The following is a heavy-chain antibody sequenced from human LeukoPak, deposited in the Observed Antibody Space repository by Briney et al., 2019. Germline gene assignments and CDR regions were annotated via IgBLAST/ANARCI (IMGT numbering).Heavy chain of an antibody. Sequence: ASVKVSCKASGYTFTSYDINWVRQATGQGLEWMGWMNPNSGNTGYAQKFQGRVTMTRNTSISTAYMGLSSLRSEDTAVYYCAREGPGSGSPDYYYYMDVWGKGTTVTVSS. CDR3: AREGPGSGSPDYYYYMDV. D-gene: IGHD3-10*01. J-gene: IGHJ6*03. CDR1: GYTFTSYD. V-gene: IGHV1-8*01. CDR2: MNPNSGNT.